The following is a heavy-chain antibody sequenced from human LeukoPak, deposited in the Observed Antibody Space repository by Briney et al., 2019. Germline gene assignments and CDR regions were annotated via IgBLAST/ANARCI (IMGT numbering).Heavy chain of an antibody. CDR1: GGSVSSGSYY. CDR3: ARRGVGYNPPDY. CDR2: IYYSGST. D-gene: IGHD5-24*01. Sequence: SETLSLTCTVSGGSVSSGSYYWSWIRQPPGTGLEWIGYIYYSGSTNYNPSLKSRVTISVDTSKNQFSLKLSSVTAADTAVYYCARRGVGYNPPDYWGQGTLVTVSS. J-gene: IGHJ4*02. V-gene: IGHV4-61*01.